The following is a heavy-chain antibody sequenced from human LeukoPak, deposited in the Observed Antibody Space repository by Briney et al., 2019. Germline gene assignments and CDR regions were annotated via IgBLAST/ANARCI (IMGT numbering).Heavy chain of an antibody. Sequence: GGSLRLSCAASGFTFSSYAMTWVRQAPRKGLEWVSAIGPSSGTTYYADSVKGRFTISRDNSKNTLYLQMNSLRAEDTALYYCAKHLTGTKSFDYWGQGTLVTVSS. CDR2: IGPSSGTT. J-gene: IGHJ4*02. D-gene: IGHD1-7*01. CDR3: AKHLTGTKSFDY. CDR1: GFTFSSYA. V-gene: IGHV3-23*01.